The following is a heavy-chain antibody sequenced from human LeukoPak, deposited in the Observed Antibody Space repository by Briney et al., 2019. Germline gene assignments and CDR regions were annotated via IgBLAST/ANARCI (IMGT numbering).Heavy chain of an antibody. CDR1: GFTVSSNY. J-gene: IGHJ3*02. D-gene: IGHD1-26*01. Sequence: GGSLRLSCAASGFTVSSNYMSWVRQAPGKGLEWVSIIYSGGSTFYADSVKGRFTISRDNSKNTLSLQMTSLSAEDTAVYYCARGGSYLSAFDIWGQGTMVTVSS. CDR3: ARGGSYLSAFDI. CDR2: IYSGGST. V-gene: IGHV3-53*01.